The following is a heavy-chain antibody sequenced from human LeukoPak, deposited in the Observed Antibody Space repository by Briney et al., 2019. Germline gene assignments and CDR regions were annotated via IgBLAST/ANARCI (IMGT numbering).Heavy chain of an antibody. V-gene: IGHV3-23*01. CDR2: ISGSGGST. CDR1: GFTFSSYA. Sequence: PGGSLRLSCAASGFTFSSYAMSWVRQAPGKGLEWVSTISGSGGSTYYADSVKGRFTISRDNSKNTLYLQMNSLRAEDTAEYYCAKVNGYCSTTRCFFGYWGQGTLVTVSS. J-gene: IGHJ4*02. D-gene: IGHD2-2*01. CDR3: AKVNGYCSTTRCFFGY.